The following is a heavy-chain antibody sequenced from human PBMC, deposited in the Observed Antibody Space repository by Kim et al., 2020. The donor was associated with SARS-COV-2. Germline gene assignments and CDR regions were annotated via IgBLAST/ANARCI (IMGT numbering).Heavy chain of an antibody. CDR1: GGTFSSYA. CDR2: IIPIFGTA. D-gene: IGHD3-10*01. J-gene: IGHJ5*02. CDR3: ARVGVKYYYGSGSYPFDP. V-gene: IGHV1-69*13. Sequence: SVKVSCKASGGTFSSYAISWVRQAPGQGLEWMGGIIPIFGTANYAQKFQGRVTITADESTSTAYMELSSLRSEDTAVYYCARVGVKYYYGSGSYPFDPWGQGTLVTVSS.